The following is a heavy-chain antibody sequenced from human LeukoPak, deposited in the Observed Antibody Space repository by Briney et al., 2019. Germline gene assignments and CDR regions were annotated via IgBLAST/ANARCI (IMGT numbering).Heavy chain of an antibody. CDR1: GYTFTGYY. CDR2: INPNSGGT. V-gene: IGHV1-2*02. J-gene: IGHJ4*02. Sequence: ASVKVSCKASGYTFTGYYMHWVRQAPGQGLEWMGWINPNSGGTNYAQKFQGRVTMTRDTSISTAYMELSRLRSDDTAVYYCARGDSSGWSAYFDYWGQGTLVTVSS. CDR3: ARGDSSGWSAYFDY. D-gene: IGHD6-19*01.